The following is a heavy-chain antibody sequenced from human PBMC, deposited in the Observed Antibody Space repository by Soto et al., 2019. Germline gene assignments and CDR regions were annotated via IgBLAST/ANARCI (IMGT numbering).Heavy chain of an antibody. CDR3: AREYYYDSSGFDY. J-gene: IGHJ4*02. V-gene: IGHV4-31*02. CDR2: IYYSGST. Sequence: WTWIRQPPQKGLEWIGHIYYSGSTYYNPSLKSRVTVSVDTSKNQFSLKLSSVTAADTAVYYCAREYYYDSSGFDYWGQGTLVTVSS. D-gene: IGHD3-22*01.